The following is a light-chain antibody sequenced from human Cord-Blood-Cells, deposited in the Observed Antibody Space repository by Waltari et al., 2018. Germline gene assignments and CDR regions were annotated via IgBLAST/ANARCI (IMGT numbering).Light chain of an antibody. CDR1: SGSIASNY. V-gene: IGLV6-57*01. Sequence: NFMLTHPHSVSESPGKTVTISCTRSSGSIASNYVPWYQQRPGSSPTTVIYEDNQRPSGVPDRFSGSIDSSSNSASLTISGLKTEDEADYYCQSYDSSNHVVFGGGTKLTVL. CDR2: EDN. J-gene: IGLJ2*01. CDR3: QSYDSSNHVV.